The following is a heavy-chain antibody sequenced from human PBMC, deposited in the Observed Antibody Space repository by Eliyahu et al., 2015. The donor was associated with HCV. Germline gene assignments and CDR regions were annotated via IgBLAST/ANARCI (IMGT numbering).Heavy chain of an antibody. V-gene: IGHV4-59*01. CDR1: GXSISSYY. Sequence: QVQLQESGPGLVKPSETLSLTCTVXGXSISSYYWSWIRHPPGKGLEWIAYIHYSGSTNYNPSLKSRVTISVDTSKNQFSLKLSSVTAADTAVYYCASGGGGIAVAGTGGWFDPWGQGTLVTVSS. J-gene: IGHJ5*02. D-gene: IGHD6-19*01. CDR3: ASGGGGIAVAGTGGWFDP. CDR2: IHYSGST.